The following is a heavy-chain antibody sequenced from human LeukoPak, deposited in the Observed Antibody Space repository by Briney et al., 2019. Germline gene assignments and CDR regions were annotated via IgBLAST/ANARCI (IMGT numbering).Heavy chain of an antibody. J-gene: IGHJ5*02. V-gene: IGHV4-4*02. Sequence: SETLSLTCAVSGGSISSSNWWSWVRQPPGKGLEWIGEIYHSGSTNYNPSLKSRVTISVDKSKNQFSLKLSSVTAADTAVYYCARRWDIVVVVAARNWFDPWGQGTLVTVSS. CDR2: IYHSGST. CDR3: ARRWDIVVVVAARNWFDP. D-gene: IGHD2-15*01. CDR1: GGSISSSNW.